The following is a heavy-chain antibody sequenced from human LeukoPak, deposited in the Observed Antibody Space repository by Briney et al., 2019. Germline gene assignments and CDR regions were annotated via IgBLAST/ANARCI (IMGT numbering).Heavy chain of an antibody. CDR1: GFTFSSYG. CDR3: AKDEETYCSGGSCYPSDY. CDR2: ISSGGGST. Sequence: GGSLTLSCAASGFTFSSYGMSWVRQAPGKALEWVSGISSGGGSTHYADSVKGRFTISRDNSRNTLYLQMNSLRAEDTAVYYCAKDEETYCSGGSCYPSDYWGQGTLVTVSS. V-gene: IGHV3-23*01. D-gene: IGHD2-15*01. J-gene: IGHJ4*02.